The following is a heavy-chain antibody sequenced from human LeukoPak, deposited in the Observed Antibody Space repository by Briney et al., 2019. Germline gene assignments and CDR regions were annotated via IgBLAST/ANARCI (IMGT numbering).Heavy chain of an antibody. CDR1: GYTLTQLS. V-gene: IGHV1-24*01. CDR2: FEPEDGET. D-gene: IGHD5-24*01. J-gene: IGHJ4*02. CDR3: ATDRRDGYNYVEKKFDY. Sequence: ASVKGSCKVSGYTLTQLSMHWVRQAPGKGLEWMGGFEPEDGETIYAQKFQGRVTMTEDTSTDTAYMELSSLRSEDTAVYYCATDRRDGYNYVEKKFDYWGQGTLVTVSS.